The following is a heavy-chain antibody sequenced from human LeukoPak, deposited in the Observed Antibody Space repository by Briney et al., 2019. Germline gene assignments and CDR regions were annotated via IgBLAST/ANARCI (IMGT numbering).Heavy chain of an antibody. V-gene: IGHV3-74*01. CDR2: INSDGSST. Sequence: PRGSLRLSCAASGFTFSSYWMHWVRQAPGKGLVWVSRINSDGSSTSYADSVKGRFTISRDNAKNTLYLQMNSLRAEDTAVYYCARDSLSGNWNDVVLMDVWGKGTTVTVSS. J-gene: IGHJ6*04. D-gene: IGHD1-1*01. CDR3: ARDSLSGNWNDVVLMDV. CDR1: GFTFSSYW.